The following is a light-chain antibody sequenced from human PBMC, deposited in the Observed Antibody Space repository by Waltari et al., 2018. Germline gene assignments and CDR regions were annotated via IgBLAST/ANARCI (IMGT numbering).Light chain of an antibody. J-gene: IGLJ1*01. CDR1: SSHVGAPNR. CDR3: TSFRSGTTYV. V-gene: IGLV2-14*03. CDR2: GVT. Sequence: QSALTQPASVSGSPGQSITISCTGTSSHVGAPNRVPWSQQHPGKVPKVLIYGVTKRPSGISDRFSGSKFGNTASLTISGLQAEDEADYYCTSFRSGTTYVFGSGTRVSVL.